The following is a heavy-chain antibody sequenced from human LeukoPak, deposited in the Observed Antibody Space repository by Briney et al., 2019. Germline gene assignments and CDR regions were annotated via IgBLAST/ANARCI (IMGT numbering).Heavy chain of an antibody. CDR2: IYYSGST. D-gene: IGHD3-3*01. CDR1: GGSISSGGYY. Sequence: PSQTLSLTCTVSGGSISSGGYYWSWIRQHPGKGLEWIGYIYYSGSTYYNPSLKSRVTISVDTSKNQFSLKLSSVTAAGTAVYYCARDGRFLEWLPTSHYYYMDVWGKGTTVTVSS. CDR3: ARDGRFLEWLPTSHYYYMDV. J-gene: IGHJ6*03. V-gene: IGHV4-31*03.